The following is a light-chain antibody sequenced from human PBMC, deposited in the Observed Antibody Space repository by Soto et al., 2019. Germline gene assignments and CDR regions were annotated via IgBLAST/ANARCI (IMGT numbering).Light chain of an antibody. Sequence: QSVLTQPPSASGSPGESVTISCTGTGSDVGGYDYVSWYQHHPGRAPKLLIYEVARRPSGVPDRFSGSKSGNTASLTVSGLQADDEADYYCSSYAGSTNLVFGGGTQLTVL. J-gene: IGLJ3*02. CDR2: EVA. CDR3: SSYAGSTNLV. V-gene: IGLV2-8*01. CDR1: GSDVGGYDY.